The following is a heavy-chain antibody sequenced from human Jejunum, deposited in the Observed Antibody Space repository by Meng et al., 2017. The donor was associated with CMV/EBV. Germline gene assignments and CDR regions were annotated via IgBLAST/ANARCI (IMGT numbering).Heavy chain of an antibody. CDR2: IRLDNGAT. V-gene: IGHV1-2*02. Sequence: SGFTFFDYCMHWLRQAPGQGLEWMGWIRLDNGATNYAQRFQGRVTLTRDTSITTAYMGLSWLTSDDTAVYFCARDSAIAAGTYFDYWGQGSLVTVSS. J-gene: IGHJ4*02. CDR1: GFTFFDYC. CDR3: ARDSAIAAGTYFDY. D-gene: IGHD6-13*01.